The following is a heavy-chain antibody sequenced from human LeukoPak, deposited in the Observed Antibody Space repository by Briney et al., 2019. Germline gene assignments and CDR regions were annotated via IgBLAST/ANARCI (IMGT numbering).Heavy chain of an antibody. CDR1: GGTFSSYA. J-gene: IGHJ6*03. D-gene: IGHD6-19*01. V-gene: IGHV1-69*06. CDR2: IIPIFGTA. CDR3: ARDEGYSSGWGYMDV. Sequence: GSSVKVSCKASGGTFSSYAISWVRQAPGQGLEWMGGIIPIFGTANYAQKFQGRVTITADKSTSTAYMELSSLRSEDTAVYYCARDEGYSSGWGYMDVWGKGTTVTVSS.